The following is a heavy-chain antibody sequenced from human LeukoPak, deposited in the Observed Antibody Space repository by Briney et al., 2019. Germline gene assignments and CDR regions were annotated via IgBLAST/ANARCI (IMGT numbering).Heavy chain of an antibody. D-gene: IGHD3-10*01. J-gene: IGHJ4*02. Sequence: SETLSLTCTVSGGSISSGGYYWSWIRQYPGKGLEWIGYIYYSGTTSYNPSLKSRVTISVDTSKNYFSLKLSSVTAADTAVYYCARDGGYGSGTYRFDYWGQGALVTVSS. CDR2: IYYSGTT. CDR3: ARDGGYGSGTYRFDY. CDR1: GGSISSGGYY. V-gene: IGHV4-31*03.